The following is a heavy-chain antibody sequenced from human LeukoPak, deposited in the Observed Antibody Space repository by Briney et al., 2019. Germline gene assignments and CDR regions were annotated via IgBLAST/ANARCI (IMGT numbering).Heavy chain of an antibody. CDR2: IYYSGSA. CDR3: ARDRPPYGDYVGSYYGMDV. J-gene: IGHJ6*02. CDR1: RGSISSYY. D-gene: IGHD4-17*01. V-gene: IGHV4-59*01. Sequence: SETLSLTCTVSRGSISSYYWSWIRQPPGRGLEWIGFIYYSGSANYNPSLKSRVTMSVDTSKSQFSLKLTSVTAADTAVYYCARDRPPYGDYVGSYYGMDVWGQGTTVTVSS.